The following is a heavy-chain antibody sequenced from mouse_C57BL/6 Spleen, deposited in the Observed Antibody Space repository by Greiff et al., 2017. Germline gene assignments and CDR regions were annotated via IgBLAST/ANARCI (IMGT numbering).Heavy chain of an antibody. D-gene: IGHD2-4*01. CDR1: GFSLTSYG. CDR3: AKIYDYDGGYAMDY. Sequence: QVQLKESGPGLVQPSQSLSITCTVSGFSLTSYGVHWVRQPPGKGLEWLGVIWSGGSTDYNAAFISRLSISKDNSKSQVFFKMNSLQADDTAIYYCAKIYDYDGGYAMDYWGQGTSVTVSS. V-gene: IGHV2-4*01. J-gene: IGHJ4*01. CDR2: IWSGGST.